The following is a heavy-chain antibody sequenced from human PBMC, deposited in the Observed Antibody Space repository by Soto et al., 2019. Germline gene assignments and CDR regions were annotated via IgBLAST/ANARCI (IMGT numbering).Heavy chain of an antibody. Sequence: QVQLVQSGAEVKKPGASVKVSCKTSGYSFAGYFIHWVRQAPGQGLEWMEWINPNTGDTTYAQKFQGRVTMTRDTYISTAYMELSSLTSADTAVYYCARDFVGVVMDYGMDVWGQGTTVTVSS. CDR2: INPNTGDT. CDR1: GYSFAGYF. CDR3: ARDFVGVVMDYGMDV. D-gene: IGHD2-15*01. V-gene: IGHV1-2*02. J-gene: IGHJ6*02.